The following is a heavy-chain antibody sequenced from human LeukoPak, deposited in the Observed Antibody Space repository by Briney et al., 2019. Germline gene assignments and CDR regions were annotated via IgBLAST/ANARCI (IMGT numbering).Heavy chain of an antibody. J-gene: IGHJ4*02. V-gene: IGHV1-2*06. Sequence: GASVKVSCKASGYTFTCYYMHWVRQAPGQGLEWMGRINPNSGGTNYAQKFQGRVTMTRDTSIRTAYMELSRLRSDDTAVYYCARAGYYDSSGYGSDYWGQGTLVTVSS. CDR2: INPNSGGT. D-gene: IGHD3-22*01. CDR1: GYTFTCYY. CDR3: ARAGYYDSSGYGSDY.